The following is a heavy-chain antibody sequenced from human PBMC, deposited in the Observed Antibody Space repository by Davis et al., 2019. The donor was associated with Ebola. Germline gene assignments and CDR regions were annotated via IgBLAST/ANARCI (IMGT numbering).Heavy chain of an antibody. CDR1: GFTFSSYS. CDR3: ARSEGFGEFYYYYYYMDV. CDR2: ISSSSSTI. J-gene: IGHJ6*03. Sequence: GESLKISCAASGFTFSSYSMNWVRQAPGKGLEWVSYISSSSSTIYYADSVKGRFTISRDNAKNSLYLQMNSLRAEDTAVYYCARSEGFGEFYYYYYYMDVWGKGTTVTVSS. D-gene: IGHD3-10*01. V-gene: IGHV3-48*01.